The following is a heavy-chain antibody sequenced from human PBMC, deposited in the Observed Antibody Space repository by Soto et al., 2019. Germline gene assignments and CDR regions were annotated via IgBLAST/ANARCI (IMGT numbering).Heavy chain of an antibody. V-gene: IGHV1-58*01. Sequence: GASVKVSCKASGFTFTSSAVQWVRQARGQRLEWIGWIVVGSGNTNYAQKFQERVTITRDMSTSTAYMELSSLRSEDTAVYYCAAGSSGWLNFDYWGQGTLVTVSS. CDR3: AAGSSGWLNFDY. CDR1: GFTFTSSA. J-gene: IGHJ4*02. D-gene: IGHD6-19*01. CDR2: IVVGSGNT.